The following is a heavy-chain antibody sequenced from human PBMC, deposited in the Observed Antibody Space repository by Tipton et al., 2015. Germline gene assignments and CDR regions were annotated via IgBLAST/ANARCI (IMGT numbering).Heavy chain of an antibody. V-gene: IGHV1-18*01. J-gene: IGHJ4*02. CDR3: ARSKNYYGSGSPLDY. D-gene: IGHD3-10*01. CDR1: GYTFTSYG. CDR2: ISAYNGNT. Sequence: QLVQSGAEVKMPGASVKVSCKASGYTFTSYGISWVRRAPGQGLEWMGWISAYNGNTNYAQKLQGRVTMTTDTSTSTAYMELSSLRSDDAAVYYCARSKNYYGSGSPLDYWGQGTLVTVSS.